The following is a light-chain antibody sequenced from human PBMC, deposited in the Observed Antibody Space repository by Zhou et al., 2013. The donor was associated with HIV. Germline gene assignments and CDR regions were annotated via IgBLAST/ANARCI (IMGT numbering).Light chain of an antibody. Sequence: EIVMTQSPATLSVSPGERATLSCRASQSVSSNLAWYQQKPGQAPRLLIYDASKRATGIPARFTGSGSGTFFTLTISSLEPEDFAVYYCQQRSNWYTFGQGTKVEIK. CDR2: DAS. V-gene: IGKV3-11*01. CDR3: QQRSNWYT. J-gene: IGKJ2*01. CDR1: QSVSSN.